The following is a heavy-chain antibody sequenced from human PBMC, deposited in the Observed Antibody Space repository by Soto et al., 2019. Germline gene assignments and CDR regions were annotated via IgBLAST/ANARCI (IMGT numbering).Heavy chain of an antibody. D-gene: IGHD1-7*01. CDR2: NNGGNGNT. CDR3: ARGGITGTDDAFDI. CDR1: GYTFTGHA. J-gene: IGHJ3*02. Sequence: QVQLVQSGAEVKKPGASVKVSCKASGYTFTGHAIHWVRQAPGQSLEWMGWNNGGNGNTKYSQGFQGRGALRRDTAADAADMGRSSLRSEDMAVYYCARGGITGTDDAFDIWGQGTMVTVSS. V-gene: IGHV1-3*02.